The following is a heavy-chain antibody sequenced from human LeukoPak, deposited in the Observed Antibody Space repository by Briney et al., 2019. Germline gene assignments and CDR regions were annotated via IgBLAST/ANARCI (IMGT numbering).Heavy chain of an antibody. J-gene: IGHJ4*02. D-gene: IGHD4-11*01. CDR1: GYSINSGYS. Sequence: SETLSLTCAVSGYSINSGYSWTWLRQRPGKGLEWIGNIYHSGYAYYNPSLRSRLSISMDASKNQFSLKVRSVTAADTAVYYCARNLGQTWGTVTTDLWYFDHWGQGTLVPVSS. CDR3: ARNLGQTWGTVTTDLWYFDH. CDR2: IYHSGYA. V-gene: IGHV4-38-2*01.